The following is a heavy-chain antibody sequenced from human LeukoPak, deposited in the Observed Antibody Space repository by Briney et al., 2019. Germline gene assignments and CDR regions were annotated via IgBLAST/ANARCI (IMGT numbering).Heavy chain of an antibody. V-gene: IGHV3-30*03. CDR3: ARDDGYNYLDY. CDR1: GYTFRTYS. D-gene: IGHD5-24*01. J-gene: IGHJ4*02. Sequence: QAGGSLRLSCAASGYTFRTYSIHWVRQAPGKGLEWVTVVSADGRTQLYSDSVKGRFTVSRDNSKNTLYLQMSSLRAEDTAVYYCARDDGYNYLDYWGQGTLVTVSS. CDR2: VSADGRTQ.